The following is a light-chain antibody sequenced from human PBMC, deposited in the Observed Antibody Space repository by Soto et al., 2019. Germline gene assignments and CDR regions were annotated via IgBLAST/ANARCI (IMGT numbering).Light chain of an antibody. J-gene: IGKJ2*01. Sequence: EIVMTQSPPSLTVTPGEPASISCRSSQRLLHSNGNTLLDWYLQKPGQSPQLLIYLGANRSSGVPDRVSGSEAGTDFTVKISRVEAEDVAVYYCMQALQSPYTCAQGTKVYIK. V-gene: IGKV2-28*01. CDR3: MQALQSPYT. CDR2: LGA. CDR1: QRLLHSNGNTL.